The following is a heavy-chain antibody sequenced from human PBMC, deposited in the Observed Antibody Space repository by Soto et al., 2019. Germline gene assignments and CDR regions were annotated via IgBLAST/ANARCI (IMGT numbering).Heavy chain of an antibody. V-gene: IGHV4-59*08. Sequence: PSETLSLTCTVSGGSISSYYWSWIRQPPGKGLEWIGNIYYSGSTYYNPSLKSRVTISVDTSKNQFSLRLTSVTAADTAVYYCATHPPYGPLDHWGQGTLVTVSS. J-gene: IGHJ4*02. CDR3: ATHPPYGPLDH. CDR2: IYYSGST. CDR1: GGSISSYY. D-gene: IGHD4-17*01.